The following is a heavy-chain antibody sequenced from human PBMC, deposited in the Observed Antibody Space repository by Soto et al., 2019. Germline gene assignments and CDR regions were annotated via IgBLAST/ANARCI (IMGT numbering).Heavy chain of an antibody. CDR1: GFTFSTYG. V-gene: IGHV3-33*01. J-gene: IGHJ4*02. CDR2: IWNDGSNK. CDR3: AREYDSSGYYLGPFDY. D-gene: IGHD3-22*01. Sequence: PGGSLRLSCAASGFTFSTYGMHWVRQAPGEGLEWVAVIWNDGSNKYYADSVKGRFTISRDNSRNTLYLQMHSLRAEDTALYYCAREYDSSGYYLGPFDYWGQGTLVTVSS.